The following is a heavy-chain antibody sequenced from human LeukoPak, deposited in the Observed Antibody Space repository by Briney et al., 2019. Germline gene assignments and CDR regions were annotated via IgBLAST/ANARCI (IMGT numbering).Heavy chain of an antibody. CDR3: VWGYGALDY. D-gene: IGHD4-17*01. CDR1: GGSFSAYY. Sequence: PSETLSLTCAVYGGSFSAYYWSWIRQPPGKGLEWIGEINHSGSTNYNPSLKSRVTISIDTSKNQPPLKLTSVTAADTAVYYCVWGYGALDYWGQGTLVTVSS. J-gene: IGHJ4*02. CDR2: INHSGST. V-gene: IGHV4-34*01.